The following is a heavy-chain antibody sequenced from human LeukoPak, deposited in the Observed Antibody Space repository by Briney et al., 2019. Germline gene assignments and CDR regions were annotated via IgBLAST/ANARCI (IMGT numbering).Heavy chain of an antibody. J-gene: IGHJ4*02. CDR2: INPDGDGM. V-gene: IGHV3-7*01. CDR3: AAWTDRGYSY. CDR1: GFTFSRSW. D-gene: IGHD5-12*01. Sequence: GGSLRLSCTASGFTFSRSWMNWIRQAPGKGLEWVANINPDGDGMRFVDSVKGRFTMSRDNAQSSLHLQMNSLRVEDTAFYYCAAWTDRGYSYWGQGVLVTDSS.